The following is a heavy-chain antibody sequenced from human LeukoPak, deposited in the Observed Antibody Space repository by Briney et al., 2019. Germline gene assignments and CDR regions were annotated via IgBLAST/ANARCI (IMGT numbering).Heavy chain of an antibody. CDR2: ISAYNGNT. J-gene: IGHJ6*02. V-gene: IGHV1-18*01. D-gene: IGHD6-19*01. CDR3: AREGIAVAGSRPYGMDV. CDR1: GSTFTSYG. Sequence: GASVKVSCKASGSTFTSYGINWVRQAPGQGLEWMGWISAYNGNTNYAQKLQGRVTMTTDTSTSTAYMELRSLRSDDTAVYYCAREGIAVAGSRPYGMDVWGQGTTVTVSS.